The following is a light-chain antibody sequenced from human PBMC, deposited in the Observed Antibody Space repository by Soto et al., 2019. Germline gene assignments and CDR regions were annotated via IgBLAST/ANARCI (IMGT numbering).Light chain of an antibody. J-gene: IGLJ3*02. CDR3: SSYTTSSTQV. Sequence: QSVLTQPASVSGSPGQSITISCTGTSSDIGTYNYVSWYQQHPGKVPKLMIHEVSNRPSGVSNRFSGSKSGNTASLAISGLQAEDEADYYCSSYTTSSTQVFGGGTQLTVL. CDR1: SSDIGTYNY. V-gene: IGLV2-14*01. CDR2: EVS.